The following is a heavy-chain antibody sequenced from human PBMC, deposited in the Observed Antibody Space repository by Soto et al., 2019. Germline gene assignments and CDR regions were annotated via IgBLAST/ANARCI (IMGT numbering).Heavy chain of an antibody. CDR1: GFTFSSYA. D-gene: IGHD5-18*01. Sequence: GGSLRLSCAASGFTFSSYAMSWVRQAPGKGLEWVSAISGSGGSTYYADSVKGRFTISRNNSKNTLYLQMNGLRAEDTAVYYCAKKRSRGYSYGYSDYWGQGTLVTVSS. CDR2: ISGSGGST. CDR3: AKKRSRGYSYGYSDY. V-gene: IGHV3-23*01. J-gene: IGHJ4*02.